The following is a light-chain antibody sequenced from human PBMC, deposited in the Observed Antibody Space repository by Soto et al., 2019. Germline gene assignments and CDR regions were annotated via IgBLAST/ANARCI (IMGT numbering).Light chain of an antibody. V-gene: IGLV2-23*02. CDR1: SSDVGSYNL. J-gene: IGLJ2*01. CDR3: CSYAGSSTSYVV. CDR2: EVS. Sequence: QSVLTQPASVSGSPGQSITISCTGTSSDVGSYNLVSWYQQHPGKAPKLMIYEVSKRPSGVSNRFSGSKSDNTASLTISGLQAEDEADYYCCSYAGSSTSYVVFGGGTKLTVL.